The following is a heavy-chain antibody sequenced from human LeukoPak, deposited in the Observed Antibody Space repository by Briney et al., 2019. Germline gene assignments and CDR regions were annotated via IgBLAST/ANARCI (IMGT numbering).Heavy chain of an antibody. Sequence: SVKVSCKASGGTFSSYAISWVRQAPGQGLEWMGGIIPIFGTANYAQKFQGRVTIIADESTSTAYMELSSLRSEDTAVYYCARDQGRGYSYGYDYWGQGTLVTVSS. CDR2: IIPIFGTA. J-gene: IGHJ4*02. CDR3: ARDQGRGYSYGYDY. V-gene: IGHV1-69*13. CDR1: GGTFSSYA. D-gene: IGHD5-18*01.